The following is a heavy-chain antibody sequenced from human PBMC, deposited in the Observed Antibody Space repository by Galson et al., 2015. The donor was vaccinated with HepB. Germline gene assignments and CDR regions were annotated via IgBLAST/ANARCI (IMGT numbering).Heavy chain of an antibody. V-gene: IGHV7-4-1*02. CDR2: INTNTGNP. D-gene: IGHD4-11*01. CDR1: GYTFTSYG. J-gene: IGHJ6*03. Sequence: SVKVSCKASGYTFTSYGFSWVRQAPGQGLEWMGWINTNTGNPTYAQGFTGRFVFSLDTSVSTAYLQISSLKAEDTAVYYCASKNRPLVMTTVTTNLFSPKDYMDVWGKGTTVTVSS. CDR3: ASKNRPLVMTTVTTNLFSPKDYMDV.